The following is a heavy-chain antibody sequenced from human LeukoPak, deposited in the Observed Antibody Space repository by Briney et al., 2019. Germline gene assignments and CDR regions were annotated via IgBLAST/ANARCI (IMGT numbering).Heavy chain of an antibody. CDR2: MNPNSGGT. Sequence: ASVKVSCKASGYTFTSYDINWVRQATGQGLEWMGWMNPNSGGTNYAQKFQGRVTMTRDTSISTALMELSRLTSDDTAVYYCARDTSSGWYGVDYWGQGTLVTVSS. CDR3: ARDTSSGWYGVDY. J-gene: IGHJ4*02. V-gene: IGHV1-2*02. D-gene: IGHD6-19*01. CDR1: GYTFTSYD.